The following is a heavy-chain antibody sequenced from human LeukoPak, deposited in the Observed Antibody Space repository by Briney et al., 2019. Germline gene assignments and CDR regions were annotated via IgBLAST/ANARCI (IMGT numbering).Heavy chain of an antibody. D-gene: IGHD3-9*01. CDR2: INHRGNS. Sequence: PSETLSLTCTAYGGSFSGYYWSWIRQPLGKGLEWIGEINHRGNSNYNPSLKSRVTISLDTSKNQFSLKLTSVTAADTAVYYCTREGYDILTGDYIVDWGQGTLVTVSS. V-gene: IGHV4-34*01. CDR3: TREGYDILTGDYIVD. CDR1: GGSFSGYY. J-gene: IGHJ4*02.